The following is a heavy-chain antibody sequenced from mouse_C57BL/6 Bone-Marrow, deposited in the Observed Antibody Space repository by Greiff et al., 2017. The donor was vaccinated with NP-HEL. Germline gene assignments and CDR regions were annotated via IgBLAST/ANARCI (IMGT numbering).Heavy chain of an antibody. CDR3: ASGVAKAMDY. J-gene: IGHJ4*01. CDR1: GFNITDYY. V-gene: IGHV14-2*01. D-gene: IGHD1-1*01. Sequence: VQLQQSGAELVKPGASVKLSCTASGFNITDYYMPWVKQRTEQGLEWIGRIDPEDGETKYAPKLQGKATITADTSSNTAYLQLSSLTSEDTAVYYCASGVAKAMDYWGQGTSVTVSS. CDR2: IDPEDGET.